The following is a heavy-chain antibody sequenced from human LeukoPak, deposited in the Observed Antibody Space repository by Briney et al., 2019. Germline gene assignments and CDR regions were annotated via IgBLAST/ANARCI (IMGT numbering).Heavy chain of an antibody. V-gene: IGHV3-74*01. J-gene: IGHJ4*02. CDR2: IDSDGSST. CDR1: GFTFSRYW. Sequence: GGSLRLSCAASGFTFSRYWMHWVRQAPGKGLVWVSRIDSDGSSTAYADSVKGRFTISRDNAKNTLYLQMNSLRAEDTAVYYCARDGEGDYPDDYWGQGTLVTVSS. D-gene: IGHD4-17*01. CDR3: ARDGEGDYPDDY.